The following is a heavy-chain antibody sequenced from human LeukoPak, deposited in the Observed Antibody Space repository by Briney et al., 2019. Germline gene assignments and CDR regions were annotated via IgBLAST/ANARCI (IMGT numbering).Heavy chain of an antibody. CDR1: GVSFSGYY. Sequence: NPSETLSLTCAVYGVSFSGYYWSWVRQPPGKGMEWIGEINHSGSTNYNPSLKSRVTISVDTSKNQFSLKLSSVTAADTAVYYCARDFGDWNYDYWGQGTLVTVSS. D-gene: IGHD1-7*01. CDR3: ARDFGDWNYDY. CDR2: INHSGST. J-gene: IGHJ4*02. V-gene: IGHV4-34*01.